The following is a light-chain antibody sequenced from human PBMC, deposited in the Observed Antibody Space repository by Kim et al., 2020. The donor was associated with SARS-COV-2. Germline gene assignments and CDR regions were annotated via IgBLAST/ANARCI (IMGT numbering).Light chain of an antibody. Sequence: GQRIAISCSGSSSNSGIKAVNWYQQRPGTAPKLLMYSNDQRTSGVPDRFAGSKSGTSASLAIRGLQSEDEADYYCAACDDSQNGLVFGGGTQLTVL. CDR1: SSNSGIKA. J-gene: IGLJ2*01. CDR2: SND. V-gene: IGLV1-44*01. CDR3: AACDDSQNGLV.